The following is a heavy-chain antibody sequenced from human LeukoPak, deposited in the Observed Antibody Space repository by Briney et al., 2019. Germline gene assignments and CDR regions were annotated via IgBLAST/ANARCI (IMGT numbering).Heavy chain of an antibody. CDR3: ARLSMAKTYNWFDP. V-gene: IGHV4-4*09. D-gene: IGHD3-3*02. Sequence: SETLSLTCTVSGGSISSYYWSWIRQPPGKGLEWIGYIYTSGSTNYNPSLKSRVTISVDTSKNHFSLKLSSVTAADTAVYYCARLSMAKTYNWFDPWGQGTLVTVSS. J-gene: IGHJ5*02. CDR1: GGSISSYY. CDR2: IYTSGST.